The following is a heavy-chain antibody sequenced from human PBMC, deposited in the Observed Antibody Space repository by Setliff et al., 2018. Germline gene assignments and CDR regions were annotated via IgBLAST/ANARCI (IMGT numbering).Heavy chain of an antibody. Sequence: SETLSLTCAVYGGSFSGHHWGWIRQAPGSGLEWIGSISYSGTPYYNASVESRVTISIDTSRNQFSLELRSGTVADTATYYCVRPGGTTVVARHFDYWGSGILVTVSS. CDR2: ISYSGTP. J-gene: IGHJ4*01. D-gene: IGHD2-15*01. CDR1: GGSFSGHH. V-gene: IGHV4-39*01. CDR3: VRPGGTTVVARHFDY.